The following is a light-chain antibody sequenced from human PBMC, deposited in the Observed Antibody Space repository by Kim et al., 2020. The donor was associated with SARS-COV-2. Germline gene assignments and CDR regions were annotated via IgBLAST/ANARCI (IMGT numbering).Light chain of an antibody. CDR1: QSVSDNF. CDR3: QQYGDSPPT. J-gene: IGKJ2*01. CDR2: GAS. V-gene: IGKV3-20*01. Sequence: LSPGERATLSCRASQSVSDNFLAWYQKKPGQAPRLLIYGASRRATGIPDRFTGSGSGTEFTLTISRVESEDFAMFFCQQYGDSPPTFGQGTKLEI.